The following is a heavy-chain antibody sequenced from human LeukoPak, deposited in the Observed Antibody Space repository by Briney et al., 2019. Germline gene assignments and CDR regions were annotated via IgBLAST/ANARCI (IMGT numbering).Heavy chain of an antibody. D-gene: IGHD5-24*01. CDR2: INHSGST. CDR3: ARRSSVEMATMGGFDY. Sequence: SETLSLTCAVYGGSFSGYYWSWIRQPPGKGLEWIGEINHSGSTNYNPSLKSRVTISVDTSKNQCSLKRSSVTAADTAVYYCARRSSVEMATMGGFDYWGQGTLVTVSS. V-gene: IGHV4-34*01. CDR1: GGSFSGYY. J-gene: IGHJ4*02.